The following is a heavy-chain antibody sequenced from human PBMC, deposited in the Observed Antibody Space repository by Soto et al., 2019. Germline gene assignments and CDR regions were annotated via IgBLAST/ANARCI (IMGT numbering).Heavy chain of an antibody. D-gene: IGHD4-17*01. Sequence: QVQLVESGGGVVQPGRSLRLSCAASGFTFSSYGMHWVRQAPGKGLEWVAVISYDGSNKYYADSVKGRFTISRDNSKNTLYLQLNSLRAEDTAVYYCSKGYYGDYARFDYWGQGTLVTVSS. J-gene: IGHJ4*02. CDR1: GFTFSSYG. CDR3: SKGYYGDYARFDY. CDR2: ISYDGSNK. V-gene: IGHV3-30*18.